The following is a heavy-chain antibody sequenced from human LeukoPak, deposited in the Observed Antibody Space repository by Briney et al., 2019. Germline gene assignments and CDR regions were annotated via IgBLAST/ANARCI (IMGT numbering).Heavy chain of an antibody. CDR2: ISAYNGNT. V-gene: IGHV1-18*01. J-gene: IGHJ4*02. D-gene: IGHD2-2*01. CDR3: ARDPDCSSTRCSESPFDY. Sequence: ASVKVSCKASGYRFTSYSISWVRQAPGQGLEWIAWISAYNGNTNYAQKFQGRVIMTTDTSTSTAYMELRSLRSDDTAVYYCARDPDCSSTRCSESPFDYWGQGTLVTVSS. CDR1: GYRFTSYS.